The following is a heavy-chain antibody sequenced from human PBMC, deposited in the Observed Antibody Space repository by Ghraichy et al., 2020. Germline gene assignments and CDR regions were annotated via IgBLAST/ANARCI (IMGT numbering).Heavy chain of an antibody. J-gene: IGHJ3*02. CDR1: GFTFSSYA. CDR3: ASHGGIVGDKDAFDI. CDR2: ISGSGGST. Sequence: GGSLRLSCAASGFTFSSYAMSWVRQAPGKGLEWVSAISGSGGSTYYADSVKGRFTISRDNSKNTLYLQMNSLRAEDTAVYYCASHGGIVGDKDAFDIWGQGTMVTVSS. V-gene: IGHV3-23*01. D-gene: IGHD1-26*01.